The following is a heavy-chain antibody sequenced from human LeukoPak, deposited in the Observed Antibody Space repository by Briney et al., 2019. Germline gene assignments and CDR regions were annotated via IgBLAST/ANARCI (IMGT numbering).Heavy chain of an antibody. V-gene: IGHV4-39*01. D-gene: IGHD6-19*01. CDR3: AGRPIRYSSGWPGPHDAFDI. CDR1: GGSISSSSYY. J-gene: IGHJ3*02. CDR2: IYYSGST. Sequence: SETLSLTCTVSGGSISSSSYYWGWIRQPPGKGLEWIGSIYYSGSTYYNPSLKSRVTISVDTSKNQFSLKLSSVTAADTAVYYCAGRPIRYSSGWPGPHDAFDIWGQGTMVTVSS.